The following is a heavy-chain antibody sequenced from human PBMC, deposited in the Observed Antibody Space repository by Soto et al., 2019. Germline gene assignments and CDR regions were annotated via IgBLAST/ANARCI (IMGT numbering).Heavy chain of an antibody. CDR3: ARDATIFGVRKQNYYYYGMDV. Sequence: TSETLSLTCTVSGGSVSSGSYYWSWIRQPPGKGLEWIGYIYYSGSTNYNPSLKSRVTISVDTSKNQFSLKLSSVTAADTAVYYCARDATIFGVRKQNYYYYGMDVWGQGTTVTVSS. V-gene: IGHV4-61*01. D-gene: IGHD3-3*01. CDR1: GGSVSSGSYY. J-gene: IGHJ6*02. CDR2: IYYSGST.